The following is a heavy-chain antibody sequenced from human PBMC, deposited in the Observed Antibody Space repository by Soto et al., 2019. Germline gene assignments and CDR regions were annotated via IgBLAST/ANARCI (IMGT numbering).Heavy chain of an antibody. D-gene: IGHD2-2*01. Sequence: QVQLQESGPGLVKPSQTLSLTCTVSGGAISSGGSYWSWIRQSPGKGLEWIGYIYYSGTTYYNPSLKSRVSISLDTSKNQFSLKLSSVTAADTAIYYCASGQLCTSSCSSLDLWGRGTLVTVSS. J-gene: IGHJ2*01. CDR3: ASGQLCTSSCSSLDL. CDR2: IYYSGTT. CDR1: GGAISSGGSY. V-gene: IGHV4-31*03.